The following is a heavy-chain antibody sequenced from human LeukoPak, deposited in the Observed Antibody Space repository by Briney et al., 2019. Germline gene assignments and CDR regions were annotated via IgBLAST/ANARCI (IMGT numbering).Heavy chain of an antibody. D-gene: IGHD6-13*01. J-gene: IGHJ5*02. Sequence: SETLSLTCTVSGDSLNSYYWSWIRQPPGKGLEWIGYIYYRGTTNYNPSLKSRVTISVDTSKNQFSLKLSSVTAADTAVYYCARPGIAAAGDLWFDPWGQGTLVTVSS. V-gene: IGHV4-59*08. CDR3: ARPGIAAAGDLWFDP. CDR1: GDSLNSYY. CDR2: IYYRGTT.